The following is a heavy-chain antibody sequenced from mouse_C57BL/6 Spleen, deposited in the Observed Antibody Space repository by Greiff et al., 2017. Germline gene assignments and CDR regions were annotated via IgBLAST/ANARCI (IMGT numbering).Heavy chain of an antibody. CDR3: ARKEAYYRNREARDY. V-gene: IGHV1-52*01. J-gene: IGHJ4*01. CDR2: IDPSDSET. Sequence: QVQLQQPGAELVRPGSSVKLSCKASGYTFTSYWMHWVKQRPIQGLEWIGNIDPSDSETHYNQQFKDKATLTVDKSSSTAYMQLSSLTSEDSAVYDCARKEAYYRNREARDYGGQGTSVTVSS. D-gene: IGHD2-12*01. CDR1: GYTFTSYW.